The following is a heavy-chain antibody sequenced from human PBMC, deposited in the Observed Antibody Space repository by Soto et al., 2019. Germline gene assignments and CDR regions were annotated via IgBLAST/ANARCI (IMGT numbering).Heavy chain of an antibody. J-gene: IGHJ4*02. CDR3: ARDHEDIVAKINRGSYFDY. V-gene: IGHV3-11*01. CDR1: GVTVSDYY. D-gene: IGHD5-12*01. Sequence: GGSLGLSCAASGVTVSDYYMSWIRQAPGKGLEWFSYISSSGSTIYYADSVKGRFTISRDNAKNSLYLQMNSLRAEDTAVYYCARDHEDIVAKINRGSYFDYWGQGPLVTVSS. CDR2: ISSSGSTI.